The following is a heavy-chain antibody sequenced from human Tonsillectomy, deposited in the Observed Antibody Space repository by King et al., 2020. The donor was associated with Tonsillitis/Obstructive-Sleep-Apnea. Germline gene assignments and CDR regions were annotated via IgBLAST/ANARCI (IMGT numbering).Heavy chain of an antibody. CDR1: GFSLSNSGRC. CDR3: ARTYYYGSGSYSLSYYYYYMDV. CDR2: LDCDDDK. J-gene: IGHJ6*03. D-gene: IGHD3-10*01. Sequence: VTLKESGPALVKPTQTLTLTCTFSGFSLSNSGRCVCWIRHPPGKALEMLARLDCDDDKYYSTSLKNQRTISKDTSKNQVVLTMTNMDPVDTATYYCARTYYYGSGSYSLSYYYYYMDVWGKGTTVTVSS. V-gene: IGHV2-70*11.